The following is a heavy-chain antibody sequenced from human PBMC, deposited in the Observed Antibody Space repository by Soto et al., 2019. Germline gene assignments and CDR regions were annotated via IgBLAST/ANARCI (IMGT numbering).Heavy chain of an antibody. CDR3: ARDATMARGSGDG. V-gene: IGHV3-30-3*01. Sequence: GGSLRLSCAASGFTFSSYAMHWVRQAPGKGLEWVAVISYDGSNKYYADSVKGRFTISRDNSKNTLYLQMNSLRAEDTAVYYCARDATMARGSGDGWGQGTLVTVSS. CDR1: GFTFSSYA. CDR2: ISYDGSNK. D-gene: IGHD3-10*01. J-gene: IGHJ4*02.